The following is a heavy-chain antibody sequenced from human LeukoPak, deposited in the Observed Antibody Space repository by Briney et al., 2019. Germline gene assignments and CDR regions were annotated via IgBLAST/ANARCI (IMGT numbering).Heavy chain of an antibody. CDR3: AKEGYCSGGSCYGMIVSYYFDY. Sequence: GGSLRLSCEGSAFIFSGHWMNWVRQTPGKGLEWVASIKEDGSERQYVDSVKGRFSISRDNTKGSLFLQLNSLRAEDTAVYYCAKEGYCSGGSCYGMIVSYYFDYWGQGTLVTVSS. J-gene: IGHJ4*02. D-gene: IGHD2-15*01. V-gene: IGHV3-7*03. CDR2: IKEDGSER. CDR1: AFIFSGHW.